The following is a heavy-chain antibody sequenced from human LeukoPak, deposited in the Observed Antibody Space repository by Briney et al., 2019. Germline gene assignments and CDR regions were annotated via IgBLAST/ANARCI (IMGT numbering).Heavy chain of an antibody. CDR1: GFTFSTYG. V-gene: IGHV3-23*01. CDR2: ISGSGDNT. D-gene: IGHD6-19*01. CDR3: AKVGIEQWLSQGQFFDY. Sequence: PAGGSLRLSCAASGFTFSTYGMSWVRQAPGKGLEWVSGISGSGDNTHYADSVKGRLTISRDNSKNTLYLQMNSLRAEDTAVYYCAKVGIEQWLSQGQFFDYWGQGTLVTVSS. J-gene: IGHJ4*02.